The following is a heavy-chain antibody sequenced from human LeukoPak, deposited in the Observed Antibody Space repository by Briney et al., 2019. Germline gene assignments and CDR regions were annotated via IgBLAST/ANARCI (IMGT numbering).Heavy chain of an antibody. V-gene: IGHV5-51*01. CDR3: ARPTYGSGSYVDY. CDR1: GYSFTSYW. D-gene: IGHD3-10*01. Sequence: GEPLKISCKGSGYSFTSYWIGWVGQMPGKGLEWMGIIYPGDSDTRNSPSFQGQVTISADKSISTAYLQWSSLKASDTAMYYCARPTYGSGSYVDYWGQGTLVTVSS. CDR2: IYPGDSDT. J-gene: IGHJ4*02.